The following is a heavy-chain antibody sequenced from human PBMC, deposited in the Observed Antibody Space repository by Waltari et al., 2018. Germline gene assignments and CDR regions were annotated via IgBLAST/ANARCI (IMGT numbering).Heavy chain of an antibody. V-gene: IGHV3-23*01. D-gene: IGHD3-10*01. CDR2: ISGSGGST. J-gene: IGHJ4*02. CDR3: AKIMSVYYYGSGANY. CDR1: GFTFSSYA. Sequence: EVQLLESGGGLVQPGGSLRLSCAASGFTFSSYAMSWVRQAQGKGLEWVSAISGSGGSTYYADAVKGRFTISRDNSKNTLYLQMNSLRAEDTAVYYCAKIMSVYYYGSGANYWGQGTLVTVSS.